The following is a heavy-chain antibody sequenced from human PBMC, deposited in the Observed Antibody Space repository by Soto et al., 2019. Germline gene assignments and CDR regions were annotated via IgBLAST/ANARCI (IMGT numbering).Heavy chain of an antibody. D-gene: IGHD2-2*01. CDR1: GYPFTSFG. Sequence: QVQLVQSGAEVKRHGASVKVSCKASGYPFTSFGINWVRQAPGQGLEWMGWISAYNGNTNYPQKFQGRVTMTTDPSTATAYMELRSLRSDDTAVYYCARGGRLGSCSGTSCRFDPWGRGPLVTVSS. CDR3: ARGGRLGSCSGTSCRFDP. V-gene: IGHV1-18*01. J-gene: IGHJ5*02. CDR2: ISAYNGNT.